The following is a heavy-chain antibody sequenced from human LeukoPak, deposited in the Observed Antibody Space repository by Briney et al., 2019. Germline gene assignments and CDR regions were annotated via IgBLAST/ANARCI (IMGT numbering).Heavy chain of an antibody. CDR1: GFTFSSYW. V-gene: IGHV3-74*01. CDR2: VNTDGSTT. Sequence: GGSLRLSCAASGFTFSSYWMHWVRQAPGKGLVWVSRVNTDGSTTSYAGSVKGRFTISRDNAKNTLYLQMNSLRAEDTALYYCASLLWFGESLPNWFDSWGQGTLVTVSS. J-gene: IGHJ5*01. D-gene: IGHD3-10*01. CDR3: ASLLWFGESLPNWFDS.